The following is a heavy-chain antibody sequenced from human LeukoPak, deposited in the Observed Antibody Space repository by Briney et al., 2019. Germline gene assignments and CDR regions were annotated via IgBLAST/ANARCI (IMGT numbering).Heavy chain of an antibody. J-gene: IGHJ4*02. V-gene: IGHV3-23*01. CDR3: ANNGDYDQFFDY. Sequence: QPGGSLRLSCAASGFTFSSYAMSWVRQAPGKGLEWVSAISGSGGSTYYADSVKGRFTTSRDNSKNTLYLQMNSLRAEDTAVYYCANNGDYDQFFDYWGQGTLVTVSS. D-gene: IGHD4-17*01. CDR2: ISGSGGST. CDR1: GFTFSSYA.